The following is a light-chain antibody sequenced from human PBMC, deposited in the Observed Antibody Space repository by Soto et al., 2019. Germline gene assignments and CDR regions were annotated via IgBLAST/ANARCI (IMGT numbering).Light chain of an antibody. Sequence: EIVLTQSPGTLSLSPGERATPSCRASQSVSSSYLAWYQQKPGQAPRLLMYGASSRATGIPDRFSGSGSGTDFTLTISRLEPEDFAVYYCQQYGSSPPLTFGGGTKVDIK. J-gene: IGKJ4*01. CDR1: QSVSSSY. V-gene: IGKV3-20*01. CDR3: QQYGSSPPLT. CDR2: GAS.